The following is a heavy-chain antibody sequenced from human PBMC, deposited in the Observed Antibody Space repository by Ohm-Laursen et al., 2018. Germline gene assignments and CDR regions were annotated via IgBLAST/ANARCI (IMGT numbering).Heavy chain of an antibody. V-gene: IGHV4-4*07. D-gene: IGHD6-19*01. CDR3: ARAGSGWQYYFDY. CDR2: IYTSGST. CDR1: GGSISRYF. J-gene: IGHJ4*02. Sequence: GTLSLTWAVSGGSISRYFWNWIRQPAGKGLEWIGRIYTSGSTDYNPSLKSRVSMSVDTSKNQFSLNLTSVTAADTAVYYCARAGSGWQYYFDYWGQGLLVTVSS.